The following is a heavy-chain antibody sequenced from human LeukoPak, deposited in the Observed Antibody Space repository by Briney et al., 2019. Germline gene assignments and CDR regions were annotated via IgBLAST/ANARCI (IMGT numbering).Heavy chain of an antibody. CDR1: GFTFSSYS. CDR2: ISSSSSYI. D-gene: IGHD3-9*01. V-gene: IGHV3-21*01. CDR3: ARGGRVRNFDWLLEHY. J-gene: IGHJ4*02. Sequence: AGGSLRLSCAASGFTFSSYSMNWVRQAPGKGLEWVSSISSSSSYIYYADSVKGRFTISRDNAKNSLYLQMNSLRAEDTAVYYCARGGRVRNFDWLLEHYWGQGTLVTVSS.